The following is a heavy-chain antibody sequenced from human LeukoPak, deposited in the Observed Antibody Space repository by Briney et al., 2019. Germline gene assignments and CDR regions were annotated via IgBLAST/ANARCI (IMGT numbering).Heavy chain of an antibody. D-gene: IGHD3-16*01. CDR1: GYTFMSHG. V-gene: IGHV1-18*01. Sequence: ASVKVSCKAYGYTFMSHGITWARQAPGPGLEWTGWISGYSSNTHYAQTLQGRVTMTTDTSTNTAYMELRSLISDDTAVYYCARATGTWGHDGFDIWGQGTMVTVS. CDR2: ISGYSSNT. J-gene: IGHJ3*02. CDR3: ARATGTWGHDGFDI.